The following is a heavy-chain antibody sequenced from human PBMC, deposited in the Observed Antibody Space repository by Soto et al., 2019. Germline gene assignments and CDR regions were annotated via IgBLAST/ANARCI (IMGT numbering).Heavy chain of an antibody. V-gene: IGHV1-2*04. D-gene: IGHD3-22*01. CDR2: INPNSGGT. CDR3: ARATDYYDSSGYYSFDFDY. Sequence: GASVKVSCKASGYTFTGYYMHWVRQAPGQGLEWMGWINPNSGGTNYAQKFQGWVTMTRDTSISTAYMELSRLRSDDTAVYYCARATDYYDSSGYYSFDFDYWGQGTLVTVSS. CDR1: GYTFTGYY. J-gene: IGHJ4*02.